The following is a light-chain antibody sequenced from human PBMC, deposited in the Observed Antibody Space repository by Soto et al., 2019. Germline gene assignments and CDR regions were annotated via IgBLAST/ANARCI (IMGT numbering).Light chain of an antibody. Sequence: EIVLTQSPGTLSLSPGERAALSCRASQSVSSTYLAWYQQKPGQAPRLLIYDASSRATGIPDRFSGSGSGTDFTPSISRLEPEEFAVYYWQQHGSSQTLGGGNKVEIK. J-gene: IGKJ4*01. CDR3: QQHGSSQT. CDR2: DAS. V-gene: IGKV3-20*01. CDR1: QSVSSTY.